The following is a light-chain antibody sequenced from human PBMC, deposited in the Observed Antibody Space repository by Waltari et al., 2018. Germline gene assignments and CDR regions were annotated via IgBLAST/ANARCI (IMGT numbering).Light chain of an antibody. CDR3: QAWDSSTVV. V-gene: IGLV3-1*01. CDR1: KLGDKY. J-gene: IGLJ2*01. Sequence: SYELTQPPSVSVSPGQTASITCSGDKLGDKYACWYQQKPGQSPVLGIYQDSKRPSGTPGRFSGSSSGNTATLTISGTQAMDEADYYCQAWDSSTVVFGGGTKLTVL. CDR2: QDS.